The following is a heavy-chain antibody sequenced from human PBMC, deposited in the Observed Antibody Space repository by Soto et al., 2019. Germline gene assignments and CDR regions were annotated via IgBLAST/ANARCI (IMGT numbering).Heavy chain of an antibody. J-gene: IGHJ5*02. CDR2: IYYSGST. V-gene: IGHV4-59*08. Sequence: SETLSLTCTVSGGSISSYYWSWIRQPPGKGLEWIGYIYYSGSTNYNPSLKSRVTISVDTSKNQFSLKLSSVTAADTAVYYCARQGQGNWFDPWGQGTLVTVSS. CDR3: ARQGQGNWFDP. CDR1: GGSISSYY.